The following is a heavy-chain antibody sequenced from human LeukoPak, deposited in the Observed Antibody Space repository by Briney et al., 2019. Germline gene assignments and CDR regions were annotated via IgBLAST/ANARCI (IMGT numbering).Heavy chain of an antibody. D-gene: IGHD3-3*01. V-gene: IGHV1-3*01. J-gene: IGHJ4*02. CDR2: INAGNGNT. CDR1: GYTFTSYA. Sequence: GASVKVSCKASGYTFTSYAMHWVRQAPGQRLEWMGWINAGNGNTKYSQKFQGRVTITRDTSASTAYMELSSLRSEDTAVYYCARDVKIVTIFGVVGPYPYWGQGTLVTVSS. CDR3: ARDVKIVTIFGVVGPYPY.